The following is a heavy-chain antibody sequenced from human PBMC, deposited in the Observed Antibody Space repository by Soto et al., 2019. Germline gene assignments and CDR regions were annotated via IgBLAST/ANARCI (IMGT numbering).Heavy chain of an antibody. D-gene: IGHD3-22*01. Sequence: PSATLSLTCTVSGGSISSYYWSWIRQPPVRGLEWIGYIYYSGSTNYNPSLKSRVTISVDTSKNQFSLKLSSVTAADTAVYYCARLSGYYLMYGMDVWGQGTTVTVSS. CDR2: IYYSGST. J-gene: IGHJ6*02. CDR3: ARLSGYYLMYGMDV. CDR1: GGSISSYY. V-gene: IGHV4-59*01.